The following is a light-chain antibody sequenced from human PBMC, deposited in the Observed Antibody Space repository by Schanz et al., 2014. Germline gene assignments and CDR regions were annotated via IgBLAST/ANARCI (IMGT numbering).Light chain of an antibody. V-gene: IGLV2-8*01. J-gene: IGLJ1*01. CDR1: SSDVGNYNY. Sequence: QSALTQPPSASGSPGQSVTISCTGTSSDVGNYNYVSWYQHHPGKAPKLMIYEVSKRPSGVPDRFSGSKSGNTASLTVSGLQAEDEGDYYCSSYTSSSPYVFGTGTKLTVL. CDR3: SSYTSSSPYV. CDR2: EVS.